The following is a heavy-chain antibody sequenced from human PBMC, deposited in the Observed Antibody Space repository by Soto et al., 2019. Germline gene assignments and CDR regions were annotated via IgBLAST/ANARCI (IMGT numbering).Heavy chain of an antibody. CDR3: AKGGVGYSSGWLDY. V-gene: IGHV3-9*01. CDR2: ISWNSGSI. J-gene: IGHJ4*02. D-gene: IGHD6-19*01. Sequence: GGSLRLSCAASGFTFDDYAMHWVRQAPGKGLEWVSGISWNSGSIGYADSVKGRFTISRDNAKNSLYLQMNSLRAEDTALYYCAKGGVGYSSGWLDYWGQGTLVTVSS. CDR1: GFTFDDYA.